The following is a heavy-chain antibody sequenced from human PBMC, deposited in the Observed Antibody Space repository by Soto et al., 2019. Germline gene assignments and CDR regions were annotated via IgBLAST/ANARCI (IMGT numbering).Heavy chain of an antibody. CDR1: GGSVSSGGFY. CDR2: FYDSGST. CDR3: AASAPPATNYYYAMDV. D-gene: IGHD5-12*01. J-gene: IGHJ6*02. V-gene: IGHV4-61*08. Sequence: WETLSLTCTVSGGSVSSGGFYWSWIRRPPGKGLEWIGYFYDSGSTNYNPSLRSRVTMSVDTSKNQFSLRLSSVTAADAAVYYCAASAPPATNYYYAMDVWGQGTTVTVSS.